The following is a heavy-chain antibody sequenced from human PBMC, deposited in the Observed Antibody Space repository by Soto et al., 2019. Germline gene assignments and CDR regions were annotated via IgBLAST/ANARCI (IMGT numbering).Heavy chain of an antibody. CDR1: GGTFSSYT. CDR2: IIPILGIA. Sequence: ASVKVSCKASGGTFSSYTISWVRQAPGQGLEWMGRIIPILGIANYAQKFQGRVTITADKSTSTAYMELSSLRSEDTAVYYCARCPSKWRGSEYFQHWGQGTLVTVSS. J-gene: IGHJ1*01. D-gene: IGHD5-12*01. V-gene: IGHV1-69*02. CDR3: ARCPSKWRGSEYFQH.